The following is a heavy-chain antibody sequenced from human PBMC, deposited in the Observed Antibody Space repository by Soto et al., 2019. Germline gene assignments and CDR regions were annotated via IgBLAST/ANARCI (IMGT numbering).Heavy chain of an antibody. D-gene: IGHD6-19*01. CDR3: AIGPRMWLAGGGY. J-gene: IGHJ4*02. CDR2: INHSGIT. CDR1: GGSFSGYY. Sequence: SETLSLTCAVYGGSFSGYYWSWIRQPPGKGLEWLGEINHSGITDYNPSLKSRITISIDTSKKQFSLKLNSVTAADTAVYYCAIGPRMWLAGGGYWGQGTQVTVS. V-gene: IGHV4-34*01.